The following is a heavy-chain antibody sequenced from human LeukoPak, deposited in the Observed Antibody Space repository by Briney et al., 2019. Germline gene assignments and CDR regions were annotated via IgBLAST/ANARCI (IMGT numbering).Heavy chain of an antibody. CDR2: ISSSSSTI. Sequence: GGSLRLSCAASGFTFSSYSMNWVRQAPGKGLGWVSYISSSSSTIYYADSVKGRFTISRDTAKNSLYLQMNSLRAEDTAVYYCSRGRDRWRLVYYFDYWGQGTLVTVSS. CDR1: GFTFSSYS. CDR3: SRGRDRWRLVYYFDY. D-gene: IGHD6-6*01. J-gene: IGHJ4*02. V-gene: IGHV3-48*01.